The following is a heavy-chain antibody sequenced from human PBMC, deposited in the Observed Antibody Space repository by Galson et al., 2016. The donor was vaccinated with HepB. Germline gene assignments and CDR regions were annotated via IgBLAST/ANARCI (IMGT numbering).Heavy chain of an antibody. CDR2: IFTGGST. Sequence: SLRLSCAASGFAVAANYMTWVRQAPGKGLEWVSLIFTGGSTYSADSVRGRFTISRDNSRNTVYLQMHNLRAEDTAVYFCAKDVTLGLGSGWYYAAFDVWGRGTMVTVSS. D-gene: IGHD6-13*01. V-gene: IGHV3-53*01. CDR3: AKDVTLGLGSGWYYAAFDV. CDR1: GFAVAANY. J-gene: IGHJ3*01.